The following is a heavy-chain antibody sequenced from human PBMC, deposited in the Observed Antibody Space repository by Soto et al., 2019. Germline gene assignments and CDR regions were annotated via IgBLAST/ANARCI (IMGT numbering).Heavy chain of an antibody. CDR1: GYTFTSYG. CDR3: ARALTPAEY. D-gene: IGHD7-27*01. CDR2: ISAYNGTT. Sequence: QVQLVQSGAEVKKPGASVKVSCKASGYTFTSYGISWVRQAPGQGLEGMGWISAYNGTTHYAKKLQGRVTTTTDTSTRTAYMELRSLRSAYTAVYYCARALTPAEYWGQGTLVTVSS. V-gene: IGHV1-18*01. J-gene: IGHJ4*02.